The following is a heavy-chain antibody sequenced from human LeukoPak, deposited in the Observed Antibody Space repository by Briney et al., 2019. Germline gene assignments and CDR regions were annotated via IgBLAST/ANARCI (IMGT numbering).Heavy chain of an antibody. D-gene: IGHD1-26*01. J-gene: IGHJ4*02. CDR2: IYPGDSDT. CDR3: ARRVPVGPPDF. V-gene: IGHV5-51*01. Sequence: GESLKISCKASGYSFSTYWIVWVRQMPGKGLEYMGIIYPGDSDTKYSPSFQGQVTTSVDKSISTAYLQWNSLKSTDTAMYYCARRVPVGPPDFWGQGTLVTVSS. CDR1: GYSFSTYW.